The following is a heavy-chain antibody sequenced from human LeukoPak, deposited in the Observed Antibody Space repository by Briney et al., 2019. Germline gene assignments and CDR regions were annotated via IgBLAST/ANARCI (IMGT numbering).Heavy chain of an antibody. CDR3: ARDREVGATIHDY. CDR2: IKQDGSDK. Sequence: GGSLRLSCAASGFTFSNYYMSWVRQAPGKGLEWVANIKQDGSDKSYVDSVKGRFTISRDNAENSLYLQMNSLRAEDTAVYFCARDREVGATIHDYWGQGTLVTVSS. V-gene: IGHV3-7*01. CDR1: GFTFSNYY. J-gene: IGHJ4*02. D-gene: IGHD1-26*01.